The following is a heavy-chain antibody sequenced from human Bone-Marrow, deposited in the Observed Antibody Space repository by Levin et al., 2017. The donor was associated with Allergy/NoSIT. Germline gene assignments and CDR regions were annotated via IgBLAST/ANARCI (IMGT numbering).Heavy chain of an antibody. D-gene: IGHD2-2*02. CDR1: GYSFTNYW. J-gene: IGHJ4*02. CDR3: ARGLGYCRSDSCYIFDS. Sequence: HGESLKISCEGSGYSFTNYWIGWVRQMSGKGLEWMGSIFPGDSNTKYSPSFQGQVTVSADKSINTAYLQWSSLTASDTAMYYCARGLGYCRSDSCYIFDSWGQGTLVTVSS. CDR2: IFPGDSNT. V-gene: IGHV5-51*01.